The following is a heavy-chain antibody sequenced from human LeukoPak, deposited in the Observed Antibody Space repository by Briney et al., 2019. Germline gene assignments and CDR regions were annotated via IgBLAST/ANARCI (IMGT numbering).Heavy chain of an antibody. CDR3: AKASRLYYFDY. V-gene: IGHV3-9*01. CDR1: GFTFDDYA. D-gene: IGHD6-6*01. Sequence: GRSLRLSCAASGFTFDDYAMHWVRQAPGKGLEWVSGISWNSGSIGYADSVKGRFTISRDNAKNSLYLQMNSLRAEDTASYYCAKASRLYYFDYWGQGTLVTVSS. CDR2: ISWNSGSI. J-gene: IGHJ4*02.